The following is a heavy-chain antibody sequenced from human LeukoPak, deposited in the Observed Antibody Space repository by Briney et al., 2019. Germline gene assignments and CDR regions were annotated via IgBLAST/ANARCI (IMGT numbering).Heavy chain of an antibody. V-gene: IGHV1-2*02. Sequence: ASVKVSCKASGYTVNDYYMHWVRQAPGQGLEWMGWIDFKNGGTKYAQKFQGGVTLTRGTSISTVYMELSSLRSDDAAVFYCTRRSGDSGYDYWGQGTLVTVSS. CDR2: IDFKNGGT. CDR3: TRRSGDSGYDY. J-gene: IGHJ4*02. CDR1: GYTVNDYY. D-gene: IGHD1-26*01.